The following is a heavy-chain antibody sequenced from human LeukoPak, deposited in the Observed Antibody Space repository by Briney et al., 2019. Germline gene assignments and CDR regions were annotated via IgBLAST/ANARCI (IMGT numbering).Heavy chain of an antibody. CDR3: ARGPYKDFWSGYSDY. D-gene: IGHD3-3*01. J-gene: IGHJ4*02. CDR2: ISSSSTTI. CDR1: EFTFSIYR. V-gene: IGHV3-48*01. Sequence: GGSLNLPCQPLEFTFSIYRMTWFRQAPGKGRGGVQYISSSSTTIYYADSVKGRFTISRDNAKNSLYLQMNSLRVADTAVYYCARGPYKDFWSGYSDYWGQGTLVTVSS.